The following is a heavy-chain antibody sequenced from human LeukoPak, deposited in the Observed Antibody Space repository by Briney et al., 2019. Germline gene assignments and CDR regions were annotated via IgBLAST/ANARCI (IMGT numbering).Heavy chain of an antibody. CDR3: ARGHYKYYDFWSGLYYFDY. J-gene: IGHJ4*02. Sequence: SETLSLTXAVYGGSFSGYYWSWIRQPPGKGREWIGEINHSGSTTYNPTLKSRVTISVDTSKNPFSLTLSSVTAPDTAVSYCARGHYKYYDFWSGLYYFDYWGQGTLVTVSS. V-gene: IGHV4-34*01. D-gene: IGHD3-3*01. CDR1: GGSFSGYY. CDR2: INHSGST.